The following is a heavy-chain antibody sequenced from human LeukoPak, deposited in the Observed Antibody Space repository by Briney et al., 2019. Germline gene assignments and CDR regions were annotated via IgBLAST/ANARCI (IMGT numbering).Heavy chain of an antibody. D-gene: IGHD5-12*01. CDR2: IYYSGST. Sequence: SETLSLTCTVSGGSISSYYWSWIRQPPGKGLEWIGYIYYSGSTNYNPSLKSRVTISVDMSKNQFSLKLSSVTAADTAVYYCARGGWLPLDYWGQGTLVTVSS. V-gene: IGHV4-59*01. CDR3: ARGGWLPLDY. CDR1: GGSISSYY. J-gene: IGHJ4*02.